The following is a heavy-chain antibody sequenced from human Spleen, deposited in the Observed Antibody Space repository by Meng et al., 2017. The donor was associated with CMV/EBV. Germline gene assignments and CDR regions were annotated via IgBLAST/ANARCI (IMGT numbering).Heavy chain of an antibody. J-gene: IGHJ4*02. V-gene: IGHV5-51*01. CDR3: VRREYSGTESGN. CDR2: IYPGDSDA. CDR1: GNRFSNYW. D-gene: IGHD6-13*01. Sequence: GRSLRLSCQVSGNRFSNYWIGWVRQMPGKGLDWMAIIYPGDSDAVHHPSFQGRVTISADKSSRTAYLQWSSLRASDTAMYYCVRREYSGTESGNWGQGTMVTVSS.